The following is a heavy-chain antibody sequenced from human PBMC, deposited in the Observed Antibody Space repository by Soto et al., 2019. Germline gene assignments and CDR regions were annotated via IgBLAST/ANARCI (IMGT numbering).Heavy chain of an antibody. CDR3: ARDGIAAGNINFDY. J-gene: IGHJ4*02. CDR1: GYTFTNYA. CDR2: INGGNGNT. V-gene: IGHV1-3*01. D-gene: IGHD6-25*01. Sequence: ASVKVSCKASGYTFTNYAMHWVRQAPGQRLEWMGWINGGNGNTKYSPKLQDRVTITRDTSASTAYMELSSLRSEDTALYYCARDGIAAGNINFDYWGQGTLVTVSS.